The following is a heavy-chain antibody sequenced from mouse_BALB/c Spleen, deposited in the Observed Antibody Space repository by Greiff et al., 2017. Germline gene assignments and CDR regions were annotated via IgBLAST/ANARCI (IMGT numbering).Heavy chain of an antibody. CDR2: INPSSGYT. CDR1: GYTFTSYT. J-gene: IGHJ1*01. CDR3: ERWVDGAGGDYWYVDG. V-gene: IGHV1-4*01. Sequence: QVQLQQSGAELARPGASVKMSCKASGYTFTSYTMHWVTQRPGQGLEWIGYINPSSGYTNYNQNFKDKATLTADKSSSPASLPLGSLTSAASAVYVCERWVDGAGGDYWYVDGGGEGTTVTVSA. D-gene: IGHD1-1*02.